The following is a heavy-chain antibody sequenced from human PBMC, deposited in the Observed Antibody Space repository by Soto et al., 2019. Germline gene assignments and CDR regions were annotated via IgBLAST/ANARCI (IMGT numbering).Heavy chain of an antibody. V-gene: IGHV1-69*01. D-gene: IGHD1-26*01. CDR1: GGTLSNYA. J-gene: IGHJ3*02. Sequence: QVQLVQSGAEVKKPGSSVKVSCKASGGTLSNYAISWVRQAPGQVLEWMGGIIPILGSANYAQKFHDRVTITADESTSTTYMELSSLRSEDAAVYDCVSRERVGAFDIWGQGTMVTVSS. CDR2: IIPILGSA. CDR3: VSRERVGAFDI.